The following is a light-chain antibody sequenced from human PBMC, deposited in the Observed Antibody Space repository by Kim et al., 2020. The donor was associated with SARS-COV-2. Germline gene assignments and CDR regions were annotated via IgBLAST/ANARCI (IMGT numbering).Light chain of an antibody. V-gene: IGLV10-54*01. CDR3: SAWDSSLSSWV. J-gene: IGLJ3*02. Sequence: QAGLTQPPSVSKGLRQTATLTCTGNSNNVGNEGAVWLRQHQGHPPKLLSYRNKNRPSGISERLSASRSGDTASLTITGLQPEDEADYYCSAWDSSLSSWVFGGGTQLTVL. CDR2: RNK. CDR1: SNNVGNEG.